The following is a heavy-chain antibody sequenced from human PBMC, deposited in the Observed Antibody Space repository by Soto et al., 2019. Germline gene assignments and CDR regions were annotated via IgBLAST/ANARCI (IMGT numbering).Heavy chain of an antibody. J-gene: IGHJ6*02. V-gene: IGHV3-9*01. CDR2: ISWNSGSI. Sequence: EVQLVESGGGLVQPGRSLRLSCAASGFTFDDYAMHWVRQAPGKGLEWVSGISWNSGSIGYADSVKGRFTISRDNAKNSLYLQMNSLRAEDTALYYCAKDSPFYGMDVWGQGTTVTVS. CDR1: GFTFDDYA. CDR3: AKDSPFYGMDV.